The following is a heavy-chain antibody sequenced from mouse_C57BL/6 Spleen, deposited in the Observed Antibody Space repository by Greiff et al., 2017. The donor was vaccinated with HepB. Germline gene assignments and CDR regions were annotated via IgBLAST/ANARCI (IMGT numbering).Heavy chain of an antibody. CDR2: ISYDGSN. CDR1: GYSITSGYY. V-gene: IGHV3-6*01. D-gene: IGHD2-4*01. J-gene: IGHJ4*01. Sequence: EVKLQESGPGLVKPSQSLSLTCSVTGYSITSGYYWNWIRQFPGNKLEWMGYISYDGSNNYNPSLKNRISITRDTSKNQFFLKLNSVTTEDTATYYCARDQGDDYDVSYYAMDYWGQGTSVTVSS. CDR3: ARDQGDDYDVSYYAMDY.